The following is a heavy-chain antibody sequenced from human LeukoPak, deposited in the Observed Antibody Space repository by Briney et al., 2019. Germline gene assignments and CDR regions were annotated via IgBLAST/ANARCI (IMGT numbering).Heavy chain of an antibody. CDR3: AREVSRYGSFDY. CDR2: IIPILGIA. CDR1: GGTFISYT. D-gene: IGHD3-9*01. Sequence: ASVKVSCKASGGTFISYTISWVRQAPGQGLEWMGRIIPILGIANYAQKFQGRVTITADKSTSTAYMELSSLRSEDTAAYYCAREVSRYGSFDYWGQGTLVTVSS. J-gene: IGHJ4*02. V-gene: IGHV1-69*04.